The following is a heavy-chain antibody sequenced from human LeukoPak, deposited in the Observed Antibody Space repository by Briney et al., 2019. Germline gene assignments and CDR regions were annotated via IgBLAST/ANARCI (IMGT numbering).Heavy chain of an antibody. V-gene: IGHV7-4-1*02. D-gene: IGHD4-17*01. J-gene: IGHJ6*03. CDR1: GYTFSDSY. CDR3: ARGYGSSPTGTYYYYYMDV. CDR2: INTNTGNP. Sequence: ASVKVSCKASGYTFSDSYIHFVRQAPGQGLEWMGWINTNTGNPTYAQGFTGRFVFSLDTSVSTAYLQISSLKAEDTAVYYCARGYGSSPTGTYYYYYMDVWGKGTTVTVSS.